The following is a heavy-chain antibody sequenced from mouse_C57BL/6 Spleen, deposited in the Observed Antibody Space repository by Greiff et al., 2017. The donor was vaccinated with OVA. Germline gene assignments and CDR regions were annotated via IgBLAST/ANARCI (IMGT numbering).Heavy chain of an antibody. CDR1: GFSITDYY. Sequence: EVQLQQSGAELVKPGASVKLSCTASGFSITDYYMHWVKQRTEQGLEWIGRIDPDDGETKYAPKFQGKATITADTSSNTVYLQLTSLTSDDTAVYYCASTYVYASPSDYWGQGTTLTVSA. CDR2: IDPDDGET. D-gene: IGHD1-3*01. CDR3: ASTYVYASPSDY. V-gene: IGHV14-2*01. J-gene: IGHJ2*01.